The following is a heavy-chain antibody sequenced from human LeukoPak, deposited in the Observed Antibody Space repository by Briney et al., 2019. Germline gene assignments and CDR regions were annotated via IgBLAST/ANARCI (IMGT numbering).Heavy chain of an antibody. CDR1: GGSISSGGYY. CDR2: IYHSGST. CDR3: ARAHSQLLYGVYNWFDP. J-gene: IGHJ5*02. Sequence: SQTLSLTCTVSGGSISSGGYYWSWIRQPPGKGLEWIGYIYHSGSTYYNPSLKSRVTISVDRSKNQFSLKLSSVTAADTAVYYCARAHSQLLYGVYNWFDPWGQGTLVTVSS. D-gene: IGHD2-2*02. V-gene: IGHV4-30-2*01.